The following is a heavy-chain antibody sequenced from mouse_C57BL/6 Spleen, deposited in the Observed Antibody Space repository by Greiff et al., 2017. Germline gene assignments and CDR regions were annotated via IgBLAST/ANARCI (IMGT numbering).Heavy chain of an antibody. CDR1: GYAFTNYL. CDR3: ARYGSSYWYFDV. CDR2: INPGSGGT. J-gene: IGHJ1*03. V-gene: IGHV1-54*01. D-gene: IGHD1-1*01. Sequence: VQVVESGAELVRPGTSVKVSCKASGYAFTNYLIEWVKQRPGQGLEWIGVINPGSGGTNYNEKFKGKATLTADKASSTAYMQLSSLTSEDSAVYFCARYGSSYWYFDVWGTGTTVTVSS.